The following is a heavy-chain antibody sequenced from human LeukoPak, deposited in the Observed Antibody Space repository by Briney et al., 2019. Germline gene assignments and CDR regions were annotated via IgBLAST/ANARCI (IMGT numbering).Heavy chain of an antibody. V-gene: IGHV1-69*01. J-gene: IGHJ3*02. CDR2: IIPIFGTA. CDR3: ARGRPYAFDI. CDR1: GDTFSRYA. Sequence: VASVKVSCKASGDTFSRYAISWVRQAPGQGLKWMGGIIPIFGTADYAQKFQGRVTITADESTSTAYVELSSLRSEDTAVYYCARGRPYAFDIWGQGTMVTVSS.